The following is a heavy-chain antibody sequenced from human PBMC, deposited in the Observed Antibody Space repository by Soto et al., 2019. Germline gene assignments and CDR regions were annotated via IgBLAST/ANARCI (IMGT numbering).Heavy chain of an antibody. J-gene: IGHJ4*02. CDR3: ARRGTTWPSGVDY. CDR2: IYPADSDT. D-gene: IGHD3-3*01. CDR1: GYRFTSYW. V-gene: IGHV5-51*01. Sequence: PGESLKISCKGSGYRFTSYWIGWVLQMPGKGLEWMGIIYPADSDTRYSPPFQGQVTISTDKSITTAYLQWSSLKASDTAIYYCARRGTTWPSGVDYWGQGTLVTVSS.